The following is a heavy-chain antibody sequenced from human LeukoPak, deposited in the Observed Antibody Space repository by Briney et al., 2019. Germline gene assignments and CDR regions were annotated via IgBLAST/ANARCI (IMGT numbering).Heavy chain of an antibody. CDR2: INPNTGAT. CDR3: ARDRVGSGWPRPWYFEF. J-gene: IGHJ4*02. Sequence: ASVKVSCTPSGYTFTGYYLHRERQAPGQGLEWMGWINPNTGATIYAEKFQGRVTLTRDTAIDTAYMEMRSLRSDDTAVYYCARDRVGSGWPRPWYFEFWGQGTLITASS. CDR1: GYTFTGYY. D-gene: IGHD6-19*01. V-gene: IGHV1-2*02.